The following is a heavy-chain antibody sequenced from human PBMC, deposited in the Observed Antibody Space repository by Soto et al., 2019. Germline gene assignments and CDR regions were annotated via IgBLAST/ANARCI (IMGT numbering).Heavy chain of an antibody. CDR2: IYRAGTT. J-gene: IGHJ6*02. V-gene: IGHV3-53*01. D-gene: IGHD6-19*01. CDR1: GLTVSSNY. Sequence: EVQLVESGGGLIQPGGSLRLSCAASGLTVSSNYMSWVRQAPGKGPEWVSVIYRAGTTYYADSVRGRFTISRDSSRNMVYLQMDSLRAEDTAVYYCTRAEPDTSGWYDFYYGMDVWGQGTPVTVSS. CDR3: TRAEPDTSGWYDFYYGMDV.